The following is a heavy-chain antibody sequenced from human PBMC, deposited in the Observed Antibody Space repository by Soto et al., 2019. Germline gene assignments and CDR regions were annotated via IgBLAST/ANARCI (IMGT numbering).Heavy chain of an antibody. CDR3: ARGLSSSPYYYYGMDV. Sequence: ASVKVSCKASGYTFTSYGISWVRQAPGQGPEWMGWISAYNGNTNYAQKLQGRVTMTTDTSTSTAYMELRSLRSDDTAVYYCARGLSSSPYYYYGMDVWGQGTTVTVSS. V-gene: IGHV1-18*01. J-gene: IGHJ6*02. CDR2: ISAYNGNT. CDR1: GYTFTSYG. D-gene: IGHD6-19*01.